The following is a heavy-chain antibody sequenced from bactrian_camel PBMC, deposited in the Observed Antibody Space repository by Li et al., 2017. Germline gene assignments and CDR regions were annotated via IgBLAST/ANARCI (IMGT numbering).Heavy chain of an antibody. CDR1: GYSFSSHC. Sequence: HVQLVESGGESVKAGGSLTLSCRATGYSFSSHCMGWYRQAPGKEREGVAIIDNFDDTAYAESVKGRFTISRDNAKNTVYLQMNSLKTEDTAMYFCTRGTWTYFSWGQGTQVTVS. CDR3: TRGTWTYFS. CDR2: IDNFDDT. D-gene: IGHD2*01. J-gene: IGHJ6*01. V-gene: IGHV3S57*01.